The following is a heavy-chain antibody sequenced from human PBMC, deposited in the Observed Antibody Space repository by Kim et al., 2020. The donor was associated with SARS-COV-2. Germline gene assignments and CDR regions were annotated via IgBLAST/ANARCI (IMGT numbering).Heavy chain of an antibody. Sequence: SRVTISVDTSKNQFSLKLSSVTAADTAVYYCARGRKNFGAAPYYYYMDVWGKGTTVTVSS. J-gene: IGHJ6*03. D-gene: IGHD3-10*01. V-gene: IGHV4-34*01. CDR3: ARGRKNFGAAPYYYYMDV.